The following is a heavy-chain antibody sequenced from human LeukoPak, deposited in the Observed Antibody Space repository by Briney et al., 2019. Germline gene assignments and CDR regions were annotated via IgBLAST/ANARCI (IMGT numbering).Heavy chain of an antibody. V-gene: IGHV1-58*01. D-gene: IGHD3-10*01. CDR1: GFTLTSSA. CDR2: FVLGSGNT. Sequence: GASVKVSCKESGFTLTSSAVQWGRQARAQRHEWIGWFVLGSGNTNYAQKFQDRVTITRDMSTSTAYMQLSSLRSEDTAVYYCAADPTYYYGSGSYFDYWGQGTLVTVSS. CDR3: AADPTYYYGSGSYFDY. J-gene: IGHJ4*02.